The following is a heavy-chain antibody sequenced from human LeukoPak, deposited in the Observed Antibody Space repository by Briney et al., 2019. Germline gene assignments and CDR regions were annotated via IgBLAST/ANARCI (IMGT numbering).Heavy chain of an antibody. CDR1: GFPFNAYW. J-gene: IGHJ4*02. Sequence: GGSLRLSCAASGFPFNAYWMTWVRQAPGKGLEWVANIRQDGDTKYYVDSVKGRSTISRDNAMNSLYLQMNSLRAEDTAIYYCARSLPYGTTWYGRSDFWGQGTLVTVSS. V-gene: IGHV3-7*03. D-gene: IGHD6-13*01. CDR3: ARSLPYGTTWYGRSDF. CDR2: IRQDGDTK.